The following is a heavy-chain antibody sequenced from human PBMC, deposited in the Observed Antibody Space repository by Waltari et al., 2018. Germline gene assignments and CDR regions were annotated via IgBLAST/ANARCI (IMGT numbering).Heavy chain of an antibody. Sequence: EVQLVESGGGLVQPGGSLRLSCAASGFTFSSYAMSWVRQAPGKGLEWVSVISVSGCRNYYADSVKGRFTISRDNSKNTLYLQMNSLRAEDTAVYYCAKGESGYDPVGDYWGQGTLVTVSS. D-gene: IGHD5-12*01. CDR1: GFTFSSYA. CDR2: ISVSGCRN. J-gene: IGHJ4*02. CDR3: AKGESGYDPVGDY. V-gene: IGHV3-23*04.